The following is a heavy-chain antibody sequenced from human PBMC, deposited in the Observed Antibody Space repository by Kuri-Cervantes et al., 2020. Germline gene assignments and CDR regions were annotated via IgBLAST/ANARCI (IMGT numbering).Heavy chain of an antibody. V-gene: IGHV3-48*02. CDR3: ARDRMRYCSGGSCYPFDY. J-gene: IGHJ4*02. CDR1: GFTFSSYS. D-gene: IGHD2-15*01. Sequence: GESLKISCAASGFTFSSYSMNWVRQAPGKGLEWVSYISSSSSTIYYADSVKGRFTISRDNAKNSLYLQMNSLRDEDTAVYYCARDRMRYCSGGSCYPFDYWGQGTLVTVSS. CDR2: ISSSSSTI.